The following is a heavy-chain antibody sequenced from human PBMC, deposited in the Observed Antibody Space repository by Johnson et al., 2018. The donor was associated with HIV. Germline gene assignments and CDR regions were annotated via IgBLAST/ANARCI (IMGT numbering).Heavy chain of an antibody. D-gene: IGHD5-24*01. CDR3: AKGGVGRDGNRDAFDI. Sequence: VQLVESGGGVVQPGRSLRLSCAASGFTFSSYALHWVRQAPGKGLEWVEVISYDGSKRYYADSVRGRFTISRDNPKNTLYLQMNSLRREDTAVYYCAKGGVGRDGNRDAFDIWGQGTRVTVSS. CDR2: ISYDGSKR. CDR1: GFTFSSYA. V-gene: IGHV3-30*04. J-gene: IGHJ3*02.